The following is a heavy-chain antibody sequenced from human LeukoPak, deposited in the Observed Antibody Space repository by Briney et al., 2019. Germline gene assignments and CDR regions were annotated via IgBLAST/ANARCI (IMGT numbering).Heavy chain of an antibody. CDR1: GGSISGSN. D-gene: IGHD3-3*01. CDR2: MYYNGST. Sequence: SSETLSLTCTVSGGSISGSNWSWIRQAPGKGLEWVGYMYYNGSTHYNPSLKSRVTMSVETSKNQFSLKLNSVTAAYTALYYCARVTHYEFWDGRQGGAFDIWGQGTVVTVSS. CDR3: ARVTHYEFWDGRQGGAFDI. J-gene: IGHJ3*02. V-gene: IGHV4-59*13.